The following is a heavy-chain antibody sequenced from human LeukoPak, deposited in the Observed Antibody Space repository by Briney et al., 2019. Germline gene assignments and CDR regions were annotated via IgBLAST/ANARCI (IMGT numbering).Heavy chain of an antibody. J-gene: IGHJ4*02. D-gene: IGHD2-15*01. Sequence: SETLSLTCAVYGGSFSGYYWSWIRQPPGKGLEWIGEINHSGITNYNPSLKSRVTISVDTSKNQFSLKLSSVIAADKAVYYCARVMPEGYRCYFDYWGQGTLVTVSS. CDR3: ARVMPEGYRCYFDY. V-gene: IGHV4-34*01. CDR1: GGSFSGYY. CDR2: INHSGIT.